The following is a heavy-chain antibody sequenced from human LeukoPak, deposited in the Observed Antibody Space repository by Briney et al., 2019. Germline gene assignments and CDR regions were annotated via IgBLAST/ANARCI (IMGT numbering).Heavy chain of an antibody. CDR3: TTDWYYYDSSGYYPIF. J-gene: IGHJ4*02. Sequence: GGSLRLSCAASGFPFRDVWMSWVRQAPGKGLEWVGRIKSQADGATADCAAHLKGRFTFSRDDSKNTLYLEMKRVKTEDTAVYYCTTDWYYYDSSGYYPIFWGQGTLVTVSS. D-gene: IGHD3-22*01. CDR1: GFPFRDVW. CDR2: IKSQADGATA. V-gene: IGHV3-15*01.